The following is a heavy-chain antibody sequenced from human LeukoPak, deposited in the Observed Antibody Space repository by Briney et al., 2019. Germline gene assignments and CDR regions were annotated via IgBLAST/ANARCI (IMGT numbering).Heavy chain of an antibody. CDR2: ISSSGSTI. J-gene: IGHJ4*02. Sequence: GGSLRLSCAASGFTFSSYEMNWVRQAPGKGLEWVSYISSSGSTIYYADSVKGRFTISRDNAKNSLYLQMNSLRAEDTAVYYCARIHLSSGYDSDFDYWGQGTLVTVSS. CDR3: ARIHLSSGYDSDFDY. V-gene: IGHV3-48*03. D-gene: IGHD5-12*01. CDR1: GFTFSSYE.